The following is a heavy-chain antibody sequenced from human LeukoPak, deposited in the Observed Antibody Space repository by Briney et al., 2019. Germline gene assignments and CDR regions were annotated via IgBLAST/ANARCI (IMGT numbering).Heavy chain of an antibody. CDR3: AGGSYSMFN. CDR2: INHSGST. J-gene: IGHJ4*02. CDR1: GGSFSGYY. D-gene: IGHD1-26*01. V-gene: IGHV4-34*01. Sequence: PSETLSLTCAVYGGSFSGYYWSWIRQPPGKGLEWIGEINHSGSTNYNPSLKSRVTISVDTSKNRFSLKLSSVTAADTAVYYCAGGSYSMFNWGQGTLVTVSS.